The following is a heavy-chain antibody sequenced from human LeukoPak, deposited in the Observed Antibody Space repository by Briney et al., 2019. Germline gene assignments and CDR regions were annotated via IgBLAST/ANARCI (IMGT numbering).Heavy chain of an antibody. D-gene: IGHD1-1*01. J-gene: IGHJ3*02. V-gene: IGHV3-9*03. Sequence: GGSLRLSCAASGFTFDDFVMHWIRQAPRKGLEWVSSISWNSNSVGYADSVKGRFTISRDNAKNSLYLQMSSLRTEDMALYYCARETWNAFDIWGQGTMVTVSS. CDR3: ARETWNAFDI. CDR1: GFTFDDFV. CDR2: ISWNSNSV.